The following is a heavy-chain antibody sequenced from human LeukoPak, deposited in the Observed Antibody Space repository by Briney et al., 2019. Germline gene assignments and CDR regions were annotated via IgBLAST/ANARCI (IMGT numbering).Heavy chain of an antibody. V-gene: IGHV1-18*01. Sequence: ASVKVSCKASGYTFTNYGISWVRQAPGQGLEWMGWISGYNDNTNYAQKFQGRLTVTTDTSTSTTYMELRSLRSDDTAVYYCARDGASTDDYWGQGTLVTVSS. D-gene: IGHD2-2*01. CDR1: GYTFTNYG. CDR2: ISGYNDNT. J-gene: IGHJ4*02. CDR3: ARDGASTDDY.